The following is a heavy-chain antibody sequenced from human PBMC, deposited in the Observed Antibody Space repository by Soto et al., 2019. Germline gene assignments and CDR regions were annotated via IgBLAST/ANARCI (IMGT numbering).Heavy chain of an antibody. CDR3: ARVPPGFGYDRLGYGMDV. J-gene: IGHJ6*02. D-gene: IGHD5-12*01. CDR2: IKQDGSEK. V-gene: IGHV3-7*03. Sequence: PGGSLRLSCAASGFTFSSYWMSWVRQAPGKGLEWVANIKQDGSEKYYVDSVKGRFTISRDNAKNSLYLQMNSLRAEDTAVYYCARVPPGFGYDRLGYGMDVWGQGTTVTVSS. CDR1: GFTFSSYW.